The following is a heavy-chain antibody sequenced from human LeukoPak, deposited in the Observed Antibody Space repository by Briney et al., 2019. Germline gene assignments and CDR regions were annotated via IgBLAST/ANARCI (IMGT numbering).Heavy chain of an antibody. J-gene: IGHJ4*02. CDR3: ARDPVGGSTIFDY. V-gene: IGHV6-1*01. CDR2: TYYRSKWYY. D-gene: IGHD1-26*01. Sequence: SQTLSLTCAISGDSVFSNSAAWNWIRQSPSRGLEWLGGTYYRSKWYYDYAVAVKSRISINPDTSKNQFSLQLSSVTPEDTAVYYCARDPVGGSTIFDYWGQGTLVTVSS. CDR1: GDSVFSNSAA.